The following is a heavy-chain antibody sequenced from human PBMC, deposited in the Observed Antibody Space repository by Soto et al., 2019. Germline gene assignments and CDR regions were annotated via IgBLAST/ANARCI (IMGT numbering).Heavy chain of an antibody. J-gene: IGHJ6*03. Sequence: QLQLQESGPGLVKPSETLSLTCTVSGGSISSSSYYWGWIRQPPGKGLEWIGSIYYSGSTYYNPSLKSRVTISVDTPKNQFSLKLSSVTAADTAVYYCASIQLWLRDYYYYYMDVWGKGTTVTVSS. V-gene: IGHV4-39*01. CDR1: GGSISSSSYY. D-gene: IGHD5-18*01. CDR3: ASIQLWLRDYYYYYMDV. CDR2: IYYSGST.